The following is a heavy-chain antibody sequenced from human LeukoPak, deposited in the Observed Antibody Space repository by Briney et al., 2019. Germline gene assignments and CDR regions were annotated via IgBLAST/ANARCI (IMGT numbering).Heavy chain of an antibody. CDR2: INPSGGST. V-gene: IGHV1-46*01. D-gene: IGHD3-10*01. J-gene: IGHJ4*02. CDR3: ASYVYGSGSNDY. Sequence: ASVKVSCKASGYTFTSYYMHWVRQAPGQGLEWMGVINPSGGSTSYAQKFQGRVTMTRDTSTSTVYMELSSLRSDDTAVYYCASYVYGSGSNDYWGQGTLVTVSS. CDR1: GYTFTSYY.